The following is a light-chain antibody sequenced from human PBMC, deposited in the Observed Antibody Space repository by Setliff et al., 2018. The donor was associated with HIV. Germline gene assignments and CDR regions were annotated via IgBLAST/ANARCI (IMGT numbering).Light chain of an antibody. CDR3: QQSYSTRYT. V-gene: IGKV1-39*01. Sequence: DIQMTQSPSFLSASVGDRVTITCRASQSITTYLNWYQQKPGKAPKILIYAASNLQSGVPPRFSGSGSGTDFTLTISSLQPEDFATYYCQQSYSTRYTFGQGTKVDIK. CDR1: QSITTY. J-gene: IGKJ2*01. CDR2: AAS.